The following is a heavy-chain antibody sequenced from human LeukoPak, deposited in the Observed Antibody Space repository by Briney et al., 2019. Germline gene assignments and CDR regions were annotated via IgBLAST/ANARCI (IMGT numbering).Heavy chain of an antibody. J-gene: IGHJ1*01. D-gene: IGHD6-19*01. CDR2: IYHSGST. CDR3: ARLSSGWYGTEYFQH. Sequence: SETLSLTCTVSGGSISSSSYYWGWIRQPPGKGLEWIGEIYHSGSTNYNPSLKSRVTISVDKSKNQFSLKLSSVTAADTAVYYCARLSSGWYGTEYFQHWGQGTLVTVSS. V-gene: IGHV4-39*07. CDR1: GGSISSSSYY.